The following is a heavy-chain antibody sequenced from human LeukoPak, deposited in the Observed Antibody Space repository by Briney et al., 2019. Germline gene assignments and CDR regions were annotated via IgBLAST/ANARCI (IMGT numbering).Heavy chain of an antibody. CDR2: ISSSADST. J-gene: IGHJ4*02. V-gene: IGHV3-23*01. Sequence: PGGSLRLSCAGSGLTFSSYAMSWVRQAPGKGLEWVSGISSSADSTFYADSVKGRFTISRDNSKNSLYLQMNSLRVEDTAVYYCARDPPGAHFDYWGQGTLVTVSS. CDR1: GLTFSSYA. D-gene: IGHD7-27*01. CDR3: ARDPPGAHFDY.